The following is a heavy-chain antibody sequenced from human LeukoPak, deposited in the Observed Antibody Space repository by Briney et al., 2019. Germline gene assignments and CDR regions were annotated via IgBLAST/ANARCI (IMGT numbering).Heavy chain of an antibody. D-gene: IGHD3-22*01. CDR3: AKELAWQSLVVTYFDY. CDR2: ISYDGSNK. J-gene: IGHJ4*02. V-gene: IGHV3-30*18. CDR1: GFTFSSYG. Sequence: PGGSLRLSCAASGFTFSSYGMHWVRQAPGKGLEWVAVISYDGSNKYYADSVKGRFTISRDNSKNTLYLQMNSLRAEDTAVYYCAKELAWQSLVVTYFDYWGQGTLVTVSP.